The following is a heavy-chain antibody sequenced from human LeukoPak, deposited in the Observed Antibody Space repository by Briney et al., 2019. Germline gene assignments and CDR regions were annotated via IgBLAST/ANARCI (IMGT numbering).Heavy chain of an antibody. Sequence: GGSLRLSCAASGFAVNSNYLSWVRQAPGNGLEWVSLIYSGGDTYYPDSVRGRFTISRDNSKNMFYLQMNSLRAEDTAVYYCASRRPGSGYSYGYVDSWGQGTQVTVSS. CDR3: ASRRPGSGYSYGYVDS. D-gene: IGHD5-18*01. J-gene: IGHJ4*02. V-gene: IGHV3-66*01. CDR2: IYSGGDT. CDR1: GFAVNSNY.